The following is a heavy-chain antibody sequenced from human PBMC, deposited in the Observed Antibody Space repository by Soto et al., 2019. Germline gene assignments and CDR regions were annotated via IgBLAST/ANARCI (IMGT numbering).Heavy chain of an antibody. CDR2: ISNDGSST. Sequence: EVQLVESGGGLVQPGGSLRLSCAASGFTFSSYWMHWVRQAPGKGLVWVSRISNDGSSTSYADSVKGRFTISRDNAKNTLYLQMNSLRAEDTAVYNCTRSDYYGSGSYIYYYGMDVWGQGTTVTVSS. D-gene: IGHD3-10*01. V-gene: IGHV3-74*01. CDR1: GFTFSSYW. J-gene: IGHJ6*02. CDR3: TRSDYYGSGSYIYYYGMDV.